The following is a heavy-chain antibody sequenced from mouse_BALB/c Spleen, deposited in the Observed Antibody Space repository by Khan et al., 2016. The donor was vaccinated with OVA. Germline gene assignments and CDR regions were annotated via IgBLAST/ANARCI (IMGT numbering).Heavy chain of an antibody. CDR2: IYPGDGDT. CDR3: ARKGGWGHAMDY. J-gene: IGHJ4*01. D-gene: IGHD3-3*01. V-gene: IGHV1-80*01. CDR1: GYAFSSYW. Sequence: QVQLQQSGAELVRPGSSVKISCKASGYAFSSYWMNWVKQRPGQGLEWIGQIYPGDGDTNYNGKFKGKATLTADKSSSTAYMQLSSLTSEDSAVYFCARKGGWGHAMDYWGQGTSVTVSS.